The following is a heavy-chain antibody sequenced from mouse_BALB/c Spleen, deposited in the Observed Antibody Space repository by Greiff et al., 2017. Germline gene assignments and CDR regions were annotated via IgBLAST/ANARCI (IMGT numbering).Heavy chain of an antibody. CDR3: ARSPYYGSSPLDY. D-gene: IGHD1-1*01. CDR1: GFSLTSYG. V-gene: IGHV2-9*02. CDR2: IWAGGST. Sequence: VKLMESGPGLVAPSQSLSITCTVSGFSLTSYGVHWVRQPPGKGLEWLGVIWAGGSTNYNSALMSRLSISKDNSKSQVFLKMNSLQTDDTAMYYCARSPYYGSSPLDYWGQGTTLTVSS. J-gene: IGHJ2*01.